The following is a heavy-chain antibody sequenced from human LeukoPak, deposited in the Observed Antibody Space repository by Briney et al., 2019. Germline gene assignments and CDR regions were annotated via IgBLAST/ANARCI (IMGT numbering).Heavy chain of an antibody. CDR3: ARSKLNRPYYYDSSGYYFDY. J-gene: IGHJ4*02. D-gene: IGHD3-22*01. V-gene: IGHV4-4*07. CDR2: IYTSGST. CDR1: GGSISSYY. Sequence: SETLSLTCTVSGGSISSYYWSWIRQPAGKGLEWIGRIYTSGSTNYNPSLKSRVTMSVDTSKNQFSLKLSSVTAADTAVYYCARSKLNRPYYYDSSGYYFDYWGQGTLVTVSS.